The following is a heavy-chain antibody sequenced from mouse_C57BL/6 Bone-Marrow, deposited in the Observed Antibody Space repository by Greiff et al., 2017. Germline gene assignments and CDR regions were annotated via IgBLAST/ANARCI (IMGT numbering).Heavy chain of an antibody. J-gene: IGHJ1*03. Sequence: EVKVVESGGGLVKPGGSLKLSCAASGFTFSDYGMHWVRQAPEKGLEWVADISSGSSTIYYADTVKGRFTISRDNAKNTLFLQMTSLRSEDTAMYYCARGYFDVWGTGTTVTVSS. CDR2: ISSGSSTI. V-gene: IGHV5-17*01. CDR3: ARGYFDV. CDR1: GFTFSDYG.